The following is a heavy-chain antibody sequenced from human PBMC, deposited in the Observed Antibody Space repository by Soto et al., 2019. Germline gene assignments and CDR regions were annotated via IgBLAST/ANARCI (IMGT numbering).Heavy chain of an antibody. Sequence: DVQLLESGGHLVQPGGSLRLSCAASGFTFSSYAMSWVRQAPGKGLEWVSSVSAGGDMTYYSDSVKGRFTISRDNSNNALFLQMNSRRIEDTALYYCSRGDRGGSGSPASYYYAGLAVWGQGTTVTVS. CDR3: SRGDRGGSGSPASYYYAGLAV. J-gene: IGHJ6*02. D-gene: IGHD3-10*01. V-gene: IGHV3-23*01. CDR1: GFTFSSYA. CDR2: VSAGGDMT.